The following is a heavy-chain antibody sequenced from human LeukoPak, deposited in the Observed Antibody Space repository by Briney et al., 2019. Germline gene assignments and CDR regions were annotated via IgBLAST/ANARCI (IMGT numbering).Heavy chain of an antibody. CDR3: VKVGLRYFDWLLSGVDY. Sequence: GSPRLSCSASGFTFSSYAMHWVRQAPGKGLEYVSAISSNGGSTYYADSVKGRFTISRDNSKNTLYLQMSSLRAEDTAVYYCVKVGLRYFDWLLSGVDYWGQGTLVSVSS. V-gene: IGHV3-64D*06. D-gene: IGHD3-9*01. CDR2: ISSNGGST. J-gene: IGHJ4*02. CDR1: GFTFSSYA.